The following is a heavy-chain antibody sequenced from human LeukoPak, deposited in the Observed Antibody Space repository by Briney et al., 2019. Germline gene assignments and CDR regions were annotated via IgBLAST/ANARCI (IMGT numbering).Heavy chain of an antibody. CDR3: TRDRCYDFWSGPIGEMDY. J-gene: IGHJ4*02. D-gene: IGHD3-3*01. Sequence: GGSLRLSCTASGFTFGDYAMSWFRQAPGKGLEWVGFIRSKAYGGTTEYAASVKGRFTISRDDSKSIAYLQMNSLKTEDTAVYYCTRDRCYDFWSGPIGEMDYWGQGTLVTVSS. CDR1: GFTFGDYA. V-gene: IGHV3-49*03. CDR2: IRSKAYGGTT.